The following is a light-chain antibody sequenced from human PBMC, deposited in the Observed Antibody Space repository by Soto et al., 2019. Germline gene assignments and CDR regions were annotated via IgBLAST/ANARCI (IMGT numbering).Light chain of an antibody. CDR3: KHYNTWPG. Sequence: EIVMTQSPATLSVSPGERATLSCRASQNIRTNLAWYQQKPGQAPWLLMYGASTRATGIPVRFSGSGSGTEFTLTINSLQSEDLAVYYCKHYNTWPGFGQGTKLEIK. CDR1: QNIRTN. V-gene: IGKV3-15*01. J-gene: IGKJ2*01. CDR2: GAS.